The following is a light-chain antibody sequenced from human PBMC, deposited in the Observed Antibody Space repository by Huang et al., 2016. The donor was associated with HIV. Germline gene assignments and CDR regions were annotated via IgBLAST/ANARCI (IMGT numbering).Light chain of an antibody. V-gene: IGKV1-27*01. CDR2: AAS. CDR3: QKYNSAPIT. CDR1: QDIDNY. Sequence: DIQMTQSPSSLSASVGDSVTITCRASQDIDNYLAWYQQKPGKVTNRLIFAASALKSGVPPRFSGSGSGTHFSLNISSLQPEDVATYYCQKYNSAPITFGQGTRLEI. J-gene: IGKJ5*01.